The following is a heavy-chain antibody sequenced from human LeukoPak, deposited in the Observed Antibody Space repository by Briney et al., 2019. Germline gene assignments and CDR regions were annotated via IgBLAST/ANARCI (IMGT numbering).Heavy chain of an antibody. CDR1: GGTFSSYA. D-gene: IGHD4-17*01. Sequence: GASVKVSCKASGGTFSSYAISWVRQAPGQGLEWMGGIIPIFGTANYAQKFQGRVTITTDESTSTAYMELSSLRSEDTAVYYCARVGGDYVRFFDYWGQGTLVTVSS. V-gene: IGHV1-69*05. J-gene: IGHJ4*02. CDR2: IIPIFGTA. CDR3: ARVGGDYVRFFDY.